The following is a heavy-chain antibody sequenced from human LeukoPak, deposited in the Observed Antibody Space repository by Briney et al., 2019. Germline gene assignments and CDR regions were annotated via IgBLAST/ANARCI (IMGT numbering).Heavy chain of an antibody. D-gene: IGHD2-2*01. Sequence: ASVKVSCKASGYTFTGYYMHWVRQAPGQGLEWMGWINPNSGGTNYAQKFQGRVTMTRDTSISTAYMELSRLRSDDTAVYYCARGSCSSTSCYAGNNWFDPWGQGTLVTVSS. V-gene: IGHV1-2*02. CDR2: INPNSGGT. CDR3: ARGSCSSTSCYAGNNWFDP. CDR1: GYTFTGYY. J-gene: IGHJ5*02.